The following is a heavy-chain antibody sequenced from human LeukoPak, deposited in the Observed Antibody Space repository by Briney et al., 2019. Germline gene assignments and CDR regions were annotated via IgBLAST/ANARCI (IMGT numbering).Heavy chain of an antibody. V-gene: IGHV4-34*01. J-gene: IGHJ4*02. D-gene: IGHD2-15*01. CDR2: IYCSGST. CDR3: ARRAGYCSGGSCLDY. Sequence: SETLSLTCAVYGGSFSGYYWSWIRQPPGKGLEWIGSIYCSGSTYYNPSLKSRVTISVDTSKNQFSLKLSSVTAADTAVYYCARRAGYCSGGSCLDYWGQGTLVTVSS. CDR1: GGSFSGYY.